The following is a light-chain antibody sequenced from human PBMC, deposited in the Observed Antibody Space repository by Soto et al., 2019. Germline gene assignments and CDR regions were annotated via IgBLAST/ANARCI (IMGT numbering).Light chain of an antibody. Sequence: SQITPSTTSLSASVGDRVTITCRASHNIVTYLNWYQQKPGKAPILLIYAASSLQSGVPSRFSGSGSGTDFTLTISSLQPEDFATYYCQQTYSLPPDIPSCQGRRLANK. CDR3: QQTYSLPPDIP. V-gene: IGKV1-39*01. CDR1: HNIVTY. J-gene: IGKJ5*01. CDR2: AAS.